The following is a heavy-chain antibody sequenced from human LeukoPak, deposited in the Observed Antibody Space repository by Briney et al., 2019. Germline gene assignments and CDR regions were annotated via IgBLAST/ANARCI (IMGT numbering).Heavy chain of an antibody. D-gene: IGHD3-22*01. V-gene: IGHV1-18*01. CDR3: ARETYYYDSSGYSNWFDP. CDR2: INGYNGNT. Sequence: RASVKVSCKASGYTFTSYGISWVRQAPGQGLEWMGWINGYNGNTNYEQKFQGRVTMTTDTSTSTAYMELRSLRSDDTAVYYCARETYYYDSSGYSNWFDPWGQGTPVTVSS. J-gene: IGHJ5*02. CDR1: GYTFTSYG.